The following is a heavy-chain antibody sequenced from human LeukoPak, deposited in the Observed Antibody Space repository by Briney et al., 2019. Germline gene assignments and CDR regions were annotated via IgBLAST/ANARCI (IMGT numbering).Heavy chain of an antibody. D-gene: IGHD4-11*01. CDR3: ARATVTTGYYYYGMDV. Sequence: PSKTLSLTCTVSGGSISSYYWSWIRQPPGKGLEWIGYIYYSGSTNYNPSLKSRVTISVDTSKNQFSLKLSSVTAADTAVYYCARATVTTGYYYYGMDVWGQGTTVTVSS. J-gene: IGHJ6*02. V-gene: IGHV4-59*01. CDR2: IYYSGST. CDR1: GGSISSYY.